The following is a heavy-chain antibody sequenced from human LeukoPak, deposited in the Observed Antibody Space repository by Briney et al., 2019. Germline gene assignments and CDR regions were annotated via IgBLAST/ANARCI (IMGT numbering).Heavy chain of an antibody. Sequence: GGSLRLFCAASGFTFSSYAMSWVRQAPGKGLEWVSAISGSGGSTYYADSVKGRFTISRDNSKNTLYLQMNSLRAEDTAVYYCAKEIADGDYGRYYFDYWGQGTLVTVSS. J-gene: IGHJ4*02. D-gene: IGHD4-17*01. V-gene: IGHV3-23*01. CDR2: ISGSGGST. CDR3: AKEIADGDYGRYYFDY. CDR1: GFTFSSYA.